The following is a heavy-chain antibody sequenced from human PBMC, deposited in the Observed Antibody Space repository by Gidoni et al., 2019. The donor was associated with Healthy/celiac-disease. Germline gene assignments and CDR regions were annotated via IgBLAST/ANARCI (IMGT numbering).Heavy chain of an antibody. Sequence: QVQLVESGGGLVKPGWSLSLSCAASAFTFRYYYMRWIRQAPGKGLEWVSYIRSSGSTIYYADSVKGRFTISRDNAKNSLYLQMNSLRAEDTAVYYCARDSYSSSHNYYYDGMDVWGQGTTVTVSS. V-gene: IGHV3-11*01. CDR3: ARDSYSSSHNYYYDGMDV. D-gene: IGHD6-6*01. J-gene: IGHJ6*02. CDR1: AFTFRYYY. CDR2: IRSSGSTI.